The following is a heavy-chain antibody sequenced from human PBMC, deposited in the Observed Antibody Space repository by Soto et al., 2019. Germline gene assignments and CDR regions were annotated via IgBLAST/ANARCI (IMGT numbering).Heavy chain of an antibody. V-gene: IGHV3-23*01. Sequence: EVQLLESGGGLVQPGGSLRLSCAASGFTFSTYAMGWVRQVPGKGLEWVSAISGSGGSTYYADSVKGGFPISRDNSKNTLYLQMNSLRAEDTAVYYCAKVTDCSGGSCYPVDYYGMDVWGQGTTVTVSS. CDR3: AKVTDCSGGSCYPVDYYGMDV. D-gene: IGHD2-15*01. J-gene: IGHJ6*02. CDR1: GFTFSTYA. CDR2: ISGSGGST.